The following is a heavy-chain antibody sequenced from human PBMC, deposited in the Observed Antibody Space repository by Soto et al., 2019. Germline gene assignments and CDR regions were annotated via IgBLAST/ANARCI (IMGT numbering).Heavy chain of an antibody. J-gene: IGHJ5*02. CDR1: GASLSSGSYY. Sequence: SETLSLTCTVSGASLSSGSYYWSWIRQPPGKGLEWLGYIYYSGTTKYNPSLTSRVTLSVDMSKNQFSLKLNSVTAADSAVYFCARAAQKYFDLLPAFDPCGQGVLVTVSS. CDR3: ARAAQKYFDLLPAFDP. CDR2: IYYSGTT. D-gene: IGHD3-9*01. V-gene: IGHV4-61*01.